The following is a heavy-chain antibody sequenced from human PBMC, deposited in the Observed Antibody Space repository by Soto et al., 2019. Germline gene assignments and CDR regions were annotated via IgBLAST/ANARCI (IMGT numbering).Heavy chain of an antibody. D-gene: IGHD3-16*01. CDR3: AREAAGGYWYVDL. Sequence: GGSLRLSCAASGFTFSSYWMHWVRQAPGKGLVWVSRMNSDGSSTSYADSVKGRFTISRDNAKNTLYLQMNSLRAEDTDVYYCAREAAGGYWYVDLWGRGTLVTVSS. J-gene: IGHJ2*01. CDR2: MNSDGSST. V-gene: IGHV3-74*01. CDR1: GFTFSSYW.